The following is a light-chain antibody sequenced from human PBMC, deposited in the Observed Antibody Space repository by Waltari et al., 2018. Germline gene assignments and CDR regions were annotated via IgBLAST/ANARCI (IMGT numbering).Light chain of an antibody. J-gene: IGKJ1*01. CDR3: QQYFSTPDT. Sequence: DIVLTQSPDSLTVSLGERATINCKSSLTVFQKSHNQNYLAWYQQKPGRTPKHLIYWSSTRESWVPDRFSGSGSETNFSLTITNLQPEDVATDYWQQYFSTPDTFGQGTQVEVK. CDR2: WSS. V-gene: IGKV4-1*01. CDR1: LTVFQKSHNQNY.